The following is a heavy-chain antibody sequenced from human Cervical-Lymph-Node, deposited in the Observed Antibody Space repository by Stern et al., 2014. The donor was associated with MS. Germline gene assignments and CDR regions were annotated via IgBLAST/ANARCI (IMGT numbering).Heavy chain of an antibody. CDR3: AKGSGGSGYYPVALDY. CDR2: ITWNSVSV. CDR1: GFTFDDYA. V-gene: IGHV3-9*01. Sequence: VQLVESGGGLVQPGRSLRLSWAASGFTFDDYAMHWVRQAPGKGLEWVSGITWNSVSVGYADSVKGRFTISRDNAKNSLYLQMNSLRGDDTALYYCAKGSGGSGYYPVALDYWGQETLVTVSS. J-gene: IGHJ4*02. D-gene: IGHD3-3*01.